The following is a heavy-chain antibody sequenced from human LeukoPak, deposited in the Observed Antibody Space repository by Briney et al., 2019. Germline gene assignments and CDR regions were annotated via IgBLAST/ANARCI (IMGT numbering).Heavy chain of an antibody. CDR3: ARAMITFVGVLYYFDY. CDR1: GFTFSSYS. Sequence: GGSLRLSCAASGFTFSSYSMNWVRQAPGKGLEWVSSISSSSSYIYYADSVKGRFTISRDNAKNSLYLQMNSLRAEDTAVYYCARAMITFVGVLYYFDYWGQGTLVTVSS. CDR2: ISSSSSYI. D-gene: IGHD3-16*01. J-gene: IGHJ4*02. V-gene: IGHV3-21*01.